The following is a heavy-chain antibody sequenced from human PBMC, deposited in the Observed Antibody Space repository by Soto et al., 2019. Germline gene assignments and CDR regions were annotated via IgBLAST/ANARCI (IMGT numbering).Heavy chain of an antibody. J-gene: IGHJ4*02. CDR1: RFTFRSYA. D-gene: IGHD6-6*01. CDR2: TSYDGSDE. CDR3: ASGTSSLAAPHTVDY. V-gene: IGHV3-30-3*01. Sequence: QVQLVESGGGVVQPGRSLRLSCAASRFTFRSYAMHWVRQAPGKGLEWVAVTSYDGSDEYYADSVKGRFTISRDNSKNTLYLHMNSLRPEDTAVYYCASGTSSLAAPHTVDYWGQGTLVTVSS.